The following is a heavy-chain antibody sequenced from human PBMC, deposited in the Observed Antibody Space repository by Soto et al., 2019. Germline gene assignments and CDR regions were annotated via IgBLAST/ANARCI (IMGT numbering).Heavy chain of an antibody. V-gene: IGHV3-21*01. CDR1: GFTLTSYS. CDR3: VRERGLSSYYGMDV. CDR2: ISSSSSHI. D-gene: IGHD3-10*01. J-gene: IGHJ6*02. Sequence: LRLSCAASGFTLTSYSMNWVRQASGKGLEWVASISSSSSHIYYADSVKGRFTISRDNARNSLYLQMNSLRAEDTAVYYCVRERGLSSYYGMDVWGQGTTVTVSS.